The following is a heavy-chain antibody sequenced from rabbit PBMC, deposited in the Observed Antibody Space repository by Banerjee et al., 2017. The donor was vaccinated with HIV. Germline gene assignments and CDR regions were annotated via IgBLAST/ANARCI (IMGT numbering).Heavy chain of an antibody. D-gene: IGHD4-1*01. J-gene: IGHJ3*01. V-gene: IGHV1S45*01. CDR1: GFSFSSNW. Sequence: LEESGGGLVKPGGTLTLTCTVSGFSFSSNWICWVRQAPGKGLEWIACIDTNDGDTDYANWPKGRFTISKTSSTTVTLQMPSLTAADPATYFCARDLTDVIGWNFGWWGQGTLVTVS. CDR2: IDTNDGDT. CDR3: ARDLTDVIGWNFGW.